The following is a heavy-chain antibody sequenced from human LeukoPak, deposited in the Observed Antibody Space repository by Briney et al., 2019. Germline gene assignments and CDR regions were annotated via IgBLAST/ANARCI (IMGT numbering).Heavy chain of an antibody. CDR1: GFSFSGYG. J-gene: IGHJ5*02. CDR2: ISYDGSDK. D-gene: IGHD2-8*01. V-gene: IGHV3-30*03. Sequence: GGSLRLSCAASGFSFSGYGMHWVRQAPGKGLEWVAVISYDGSDKKYGDSVKGRFTISRDNSKNTLYLQMNSLRAEDTAVYYCARGDGGFDPWGQGTLVTVSS. CDR3: ARGDGGFDP.